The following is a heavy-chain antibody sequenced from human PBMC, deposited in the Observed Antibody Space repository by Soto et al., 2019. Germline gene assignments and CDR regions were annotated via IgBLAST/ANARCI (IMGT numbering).Heavy chain of an antibody. CDR3: ARDRSLRFLEWLPSRDYYYYGMDV. V-gene: IGHV6-1*01. J-gene: IGHJ6*02. Sequence: PSQTLSLTCAISGDSVSSNSAAWNWIRQSPSRGLEWLGRTYYRSKWYNDYAVSVKSRITINPDTSKNQFSLQLNSVTPEDTAVYYCARDRSLRFLEWLPSRDYYYYGMDVRGQGTTVTVSS. D-gene: IGHD3-3*01. CDR2: TYYRSKWYN. CDR1: GDSVSSNSAA.